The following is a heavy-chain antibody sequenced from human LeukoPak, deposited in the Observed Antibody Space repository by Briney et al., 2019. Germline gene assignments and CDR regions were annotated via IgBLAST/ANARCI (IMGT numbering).Heavy chain of an antibody. J-gene: IGHJ4*02. CDR3: AKEGNGDYFFDY. V-gene: IGHV3-9*01. CDR2: ISWNSGSI. Sequence: PGGSLRLSCAASGFTFDDYAMHWVRQAPGKGLEWVSGISWNSGSIGYADSVKGRFTISRDNAKNSLYLQMNSLRAEDTALYYCAKEGNGDYFFDYWGQGTLVTVSS. D-gene: IGHD4-17*01. CDR1: GFTFDDYA.